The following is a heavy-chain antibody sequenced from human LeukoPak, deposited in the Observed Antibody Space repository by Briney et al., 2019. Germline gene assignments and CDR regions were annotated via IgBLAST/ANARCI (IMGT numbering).Heavy chain of an antibody. CDR1: GFTFSNYA. Sequence: PGGSLRLSXAASGFTFSNYAMSWVRQAPGKGLEWVSAVSGIGDKPYYADSVKGRFTISRDNSKNTLYLQMSSLRAEDTALYYCAKDHYGGNPRTNYYYYMDVWGKGTTVTVSS. J-gene: IGHJ6*03. V-gene: IGHV3-23*01. D-gene: IGHD4/OR15-4a*01. CDR3: AKDHYGGNPRTNYYYYMDV. CDR2: VSGIGDKP.